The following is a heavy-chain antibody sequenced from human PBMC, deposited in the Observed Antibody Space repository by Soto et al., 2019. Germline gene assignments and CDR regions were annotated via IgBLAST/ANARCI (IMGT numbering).Heavy chain of an antibody. D-gene: IGHD3-10*01. CDR3: LRGGVIRFALRHWFDP. J-gene: IGHJ5*02. CDR1: GGSFNGYY. CDR2: INHSGST. Sequence: HLDAPSLTCAHYGGSFNGYYSTWIRQPPGKGLEWIGEINHSGSTNYNPSLKSRVTISVDTSKNQCSLKLSSVTAADTAVYYCLRGGVIRFALRHWFDPWGQGTLVTVSS. V-gene: IGHV4-34*01.